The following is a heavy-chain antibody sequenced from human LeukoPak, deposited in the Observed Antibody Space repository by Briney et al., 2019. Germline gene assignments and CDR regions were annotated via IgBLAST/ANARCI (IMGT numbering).Heavy chain of an antibody. CDR2: ISSSSSYI. D-gene: IGHD3-22*01. Sequence: GGSLRLACAASGFTFSSYSMNWVRQAPGKGLEWVSSISSSSSYIYYADSVKGRFTISRDNAKNSLYLQMNSLRAEDTAVYYCARDRKDSSGYHSSGMDVWGQGTTVTVSS. J-gene: IGHJ6*02. CDR3: ARDRKDSSGYHSSGMDV. V-gene: IGHV3-21*01. CDR1: GFTFSSYS.